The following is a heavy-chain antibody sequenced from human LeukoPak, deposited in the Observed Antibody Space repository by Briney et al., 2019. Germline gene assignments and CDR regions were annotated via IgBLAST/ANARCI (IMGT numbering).Heavy chain of an antibody. CDR1: GYTFSSYG. CDR2: VSAYNGNT. J-gene: IGHJ6*03. D-gene: IGHD3-10*01. Sequence: GASVKVSCKASGYTFSSYGITWVRQAPGQGLEWMGWVSAYNGNTNYAQKLQGRDTMTTDTSTSTAYMELRSLRSDDTAVYYCARAGSPYYYYYMDVWGKGTTVTVSS. V-gene: IGHV1-18*01. CDR3: ARAGSPYYYYYMDV.